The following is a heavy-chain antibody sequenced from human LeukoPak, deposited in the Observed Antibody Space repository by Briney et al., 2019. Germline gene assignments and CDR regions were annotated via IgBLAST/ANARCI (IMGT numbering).Heavy chain of an antibody. V-gene: IGHV3-23*01. CDR3: AKSLDIYCSSTSCYYFDY. Sequence: GGSLRLSCAASGFTVSSNYMSWVRQAPGKRLEWVSAISGSGGSTYYADSVKGRFTISRDNSKNTLYLQMNSLRAEDTAVYYCAKSLDIYCSSTSCYYFDYWGQGTLVTVSS. D-gene: IGHD2-2*01. CDR2: ISGSGGST. J-gene: IGHJ4*02. CDR1: GFTVSSNY.